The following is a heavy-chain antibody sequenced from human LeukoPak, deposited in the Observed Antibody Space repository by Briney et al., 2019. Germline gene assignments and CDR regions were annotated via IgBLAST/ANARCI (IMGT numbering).Heavy chain of an antibody. D-gene: IGHD2-2*01. CDR1: GGSLSSGSYY. CDR3: ARGYCSSTSCQSGDY. V-gene: IGHV4-61*02. Sequence: PSQTLSLTCTVSGGSLSSGSYYWSRIRQPAGKGLEWIGRIYTSGSTNYNPSLKSRVTISVDTSKNQFSLKLSSVTAADTAVYYCARGYCSSTSCQSGDYWGQGTLVTVSS. J-gene: IGHJ4*02. CDR2: IYTSGST.